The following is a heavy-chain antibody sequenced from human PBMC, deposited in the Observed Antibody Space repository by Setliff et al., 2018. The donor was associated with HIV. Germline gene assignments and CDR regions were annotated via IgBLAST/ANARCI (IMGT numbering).Heavy chain of an antibody. D-gene: IGHD5-12*01. CDR1: GGSISNSSSY. CDR3: ARGGPAVAYAVDV. J-gene: IGHJ6*02. V-gene: IGHV4-39*01. Sequence: SETLSLTCTVSGGSISNSSSYWGWIRQTPGKGLEWIGSIYSSRWSYYNPSLQSRLTLSIDRSRSQFSLNLRSVTAADTAIYYCARGGPAVAYAVDVWGQGTTVTVSS. CDR2: IYSSRWS.